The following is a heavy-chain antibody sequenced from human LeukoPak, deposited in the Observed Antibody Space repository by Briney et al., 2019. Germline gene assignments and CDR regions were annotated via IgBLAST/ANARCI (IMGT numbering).Heavy chain of an antibody. Sequence: GGSLRLSCAASGFTFSSYAMSRVRQAPGKGLEWVSAISGSGGSTYYADSVKGRFTISRDNSKNTLYLQMNSLRAEDTAVYYCAKLYASLPRPYYFDYWGQGTLVTVSS. CDR1: GFTFSSYA. V-gene: IGHV3-23*01. D-gene: IGHD2-8*01. J-gene: IGHJ4*02. CDR2: ISGSGGST. CDR3: AKLYASLPRPYYFDY.